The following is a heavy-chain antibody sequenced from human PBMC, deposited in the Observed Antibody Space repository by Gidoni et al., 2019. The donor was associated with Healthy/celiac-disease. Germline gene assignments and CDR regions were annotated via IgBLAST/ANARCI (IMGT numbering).Heavy chain of an antibody. D-gene: IGHD4-17*01. CDR2: ISSNGGST. CDR1: GFTFSSYA. V-gene: IGHV3-64*01. CDR3: ARDPSGGDYILFYFDY. J-gene: IGHJ4*02. Sequence: EVQLVESGGGLVQPGGSRRLSCAASGFTFSSYAMHWVRQAPGKGLEYVSAISSNGGSTYYANSVKGRFTISRDNSKNTLYLQMGSLRAEDMAVYYCARDPSGGDYILFYFDYWGQGTLVTVSS.